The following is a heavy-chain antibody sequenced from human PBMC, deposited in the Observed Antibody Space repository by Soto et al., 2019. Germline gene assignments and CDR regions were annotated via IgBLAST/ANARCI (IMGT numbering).Heavy chain of an antibody. Sequence: QVQLQESGPGLVKPSQTLTLTCTVSGGSISSGRFYWSWIRQHPGKGLEGIGHIPDSASSYYNPSLESRVTVSVVSSTSQFSLKLSAVTAADTAVYFSARTTFYDVFTAYYSPFGYWGQGTMVTVSS. V-gene: IGHV4-31*03. CDR3: ARTTFYDVFTAYYSPFGY. CDR1: GGSISSGRFY. D-gene: IGHD3-9*01. CDR2: IPDSASS. J-gene: IGHJ4*02.